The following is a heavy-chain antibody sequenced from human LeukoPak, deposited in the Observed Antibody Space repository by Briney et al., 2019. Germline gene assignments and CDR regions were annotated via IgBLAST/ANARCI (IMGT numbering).Heavy chain of an antibody. CDR2: MSPNNGDT. D-gene: IGHD3-22*01. CDR1: GYTFTNYD. J-gene: IGHJ4*02. V-gene: IGHV1-8*01. CDR3: ARGYYYDSSGYYPRHDY. Sequence: ASVKVSCKTSGYTFTNYDINWVRQATGQGLEWLGWMSPNNGDTGYAQKFQGRVTMTRDTSTNTAYMELRGLTSEDTAVYYCARGYYYDSSGYYPRHDYWGQGTLVTVSS.